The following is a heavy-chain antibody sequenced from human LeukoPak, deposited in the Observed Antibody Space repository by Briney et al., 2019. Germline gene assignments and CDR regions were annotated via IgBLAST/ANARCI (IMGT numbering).Heavy chain of an antibody. CDR1: GGSTSSSSYY. J-gene: IGHJ5*02. Sequence: PSETLSLTCTVSGGSTSSSSYYWGWIRQPPGKGLEWIGSIYYSGSTYYNPSLKSRVTISVDTSKNQFSLKLSSVTAADTAVYYCARGLLWFGDELPLGTFDPWGQGTLVTVSS. CDR3: ARGLLWFGDELPLGTFDP. CDR2: IYYSGST. V-gene: IGHV4-39*07. D-gene: IGHD3-10*01.